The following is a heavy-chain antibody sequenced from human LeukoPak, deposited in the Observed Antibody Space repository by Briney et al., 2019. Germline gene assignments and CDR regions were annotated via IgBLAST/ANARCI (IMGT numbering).Heavy chain of an antibody. Sequence: SETLSPTCAVSGGSISSTTSYWGWIRQPPGKGLEWIGRIYYSGSTFYTPSLKSRVTISVDTSKNQLSLRLSSVTAADTAVYYCARHGSTDYFDYWGQGTLVTVSS. CDR1: GGSISSTTSY. V-gene: IGHV4-39*01. J-gene: IGHJ4*02. CDR2: IYYSGST. CDR3: ARHGSTDYFDY. D-gene: IGHD2-2*03.